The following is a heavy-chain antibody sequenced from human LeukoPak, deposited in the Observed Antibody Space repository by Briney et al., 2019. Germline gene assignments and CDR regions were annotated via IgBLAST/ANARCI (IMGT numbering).Heavy chain of an antibody. Sequence: GASVKVSCKASGYTFTSYYMHWVRQAPGQGLEWMGIINPSGGSTSYAQKFQGRVTITRNTSISTAYMELSSLRSEDTAVYYCARAPVSYQRRRAGLELRYWFDPWGQGTLVTVSS. J-gene: IGHJ5*02. CDR3: ARAPVSYQRRRAGLELRYWFDP. V-gene: IGHV1-46*01. CDR2: INPSGGST. CDR1: GYTFTSYY. D-gene: IGHD1-7*01.